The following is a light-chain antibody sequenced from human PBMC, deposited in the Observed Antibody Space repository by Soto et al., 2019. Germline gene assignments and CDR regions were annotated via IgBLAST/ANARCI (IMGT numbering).Light chain of an antibody. CDR1: SSNIGSNY. CDR2: RNN. V-gene: IGLV1-47*01. CDR3: AAWDESLSAHDV. J-gene: IGLJ1*01. Sequence: QSVLTQPPSASGTPGQRVTISRSGSSSNIGSNYVYWYQQLPGTAPKLLSYRNNQRPSGVPDRFSGSKSGTSASLAISGLRSEDEADYYCAAWDESLSAHDVLGTGTKLTVL.